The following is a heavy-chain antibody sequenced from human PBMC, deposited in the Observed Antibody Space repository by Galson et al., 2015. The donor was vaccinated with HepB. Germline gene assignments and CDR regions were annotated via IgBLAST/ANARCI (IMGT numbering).Heavy chain of an antibody. CDR2: INKNGATR. Sequence: SLRLSCAASGFTFDDYGMNWVRPAPGKGLEWVSGINKNGATRGYADSVKGRFTGSRVNAKNYLYLQMNSLTDGDTALYYCARVASDYGSGSYKAPPDYWGQGTLVTVSS. CDR1: GFTFDDYG. J-gene: IGHJ4*02. CDR3: ARVASDYGSGSYKAPPDY. D-gene: IGHD3-10*01. V-gene: IGHV3-20*04.